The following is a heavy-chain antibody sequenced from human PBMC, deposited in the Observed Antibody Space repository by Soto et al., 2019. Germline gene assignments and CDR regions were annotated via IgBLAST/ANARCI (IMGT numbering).Heavy chain of an antibody. V-gene: IGHV1-2*04. CDR2: INPNSGGT. J-gene: IGHJ4*02. CDR1: GYTFTGYY. CDR3: ARSRGSGWSFAYYFDY. D-gene: IGHD6-19*01. Sequence: QVQLVQSGAEVKKPGASVKVSCKASGYTFTGYYMHWVRQAPGQGLEWMGWINPNSGGTNYAQKLQGWVTMTTDTSISTYYMELSRLTSDDTAVYYCARSRGSGWSFAYYFDYWCQGTLVTVSS.